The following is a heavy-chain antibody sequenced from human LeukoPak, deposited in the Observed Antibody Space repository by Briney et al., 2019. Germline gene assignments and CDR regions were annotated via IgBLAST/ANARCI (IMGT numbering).Heavy chain of an antibody. CDR1: GYTFTSYY. V-gene: IGHV1-46*01. CDR2: INSSGGST. J-gene: IGHJ4*02. CDR3: AGGYSSSWAFDY. D-gene: IGHD6-13*01. Sequence: ASVKVSCKASGYTFTSYYMHWVRQAPGQGLEWMGIINSSGGSTSYAQKFQGRVTMTRDMSTSTVYMELSRLRSDDTAVYYCAGGYSSSWAFDYWGQGTLVTVSS.